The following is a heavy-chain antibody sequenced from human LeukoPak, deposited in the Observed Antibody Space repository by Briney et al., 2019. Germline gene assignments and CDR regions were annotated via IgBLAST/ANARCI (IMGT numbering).Heavy chain of an antibody. CDR1: GFTFSSYA. D-gene: IGHD1-26*01. CDR2: ISGSGGST. V-gene: IGHV3-23*01. Sequence: GGSLRLSCAASGFTFSSYAMSWVRQAPGKGLEWVSAISGSGGSTYYADSVKGRFTISRDNSKNTLYLQMNSLRAEDTAVYYCARDRGGSYFADYYMDVWGKGTTVTVSS. CDR3: ARDRGGSYFADYYMDV. J-gene: IGHJ6*03.